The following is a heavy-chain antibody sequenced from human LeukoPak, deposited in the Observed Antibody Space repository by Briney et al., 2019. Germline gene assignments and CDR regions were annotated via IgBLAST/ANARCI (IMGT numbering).Heavy chain of an antibody. CDR3: ARESVEYSSSWYGFDY. J-gene: IGHJ4*02. CDR1: GYTFTSYG. Sequence: ASVKVSCKASGYTFTSYGISWVRQAPGQGLEWVGWISAYNGNTNYAQKLQGRVTMTTDTSTSTAYMELRSLRSDDTAVYYCARESVEYSSSWYGFDYWGQGTLVTVSS. CDR2: ISAYNGNT. V-gene: IGHV1-18*01. D-gene: IGHD6-13*01.